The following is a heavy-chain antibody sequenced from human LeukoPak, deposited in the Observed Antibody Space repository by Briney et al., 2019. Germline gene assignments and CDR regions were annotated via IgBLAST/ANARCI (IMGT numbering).Heavy chain of an antibody. V-gene: IGHV4-59*11. CDR1: GGSISNHY. CDR3: ASAPNEYFFDY. J-gene: IGHJ4*02. CDR2: IFYNGNT. Sequence: SETLSLTCTVSGGSISNHYWSWIRQPPGKGLEWIGYIFYNGNTNYNPSLKGRVTISVDTSKNQFTLKLSSVTAADTAIYYCASAPNEYFFDYWGQGTLVTVSS.